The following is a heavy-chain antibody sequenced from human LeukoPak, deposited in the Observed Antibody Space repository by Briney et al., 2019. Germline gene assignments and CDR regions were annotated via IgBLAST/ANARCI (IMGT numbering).Heavy chain of an antibody. Sequence: ASVKVSCKASGGTFSSYAISWVRQAPGQGLEWMGGIIPIFGTANYAQKFQGRVTITADKSTSTAYMELSSLRSEDTAVYYCASESRLIRLGELSPSGEEDYWGQGTLVTVSS. CDR3: ASESRLIRLGELSPSGEEDY. D-gene: IGHD3-16*02. CDR2: IIPIFGTA. V-gene: IGHV1-69*06. CDR1: GGTFSSYA. J-gene: IGHJ4*02.